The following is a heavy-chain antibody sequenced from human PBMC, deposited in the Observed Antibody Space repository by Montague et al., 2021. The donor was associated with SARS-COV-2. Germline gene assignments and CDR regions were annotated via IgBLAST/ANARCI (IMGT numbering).Heavy chain of an antibody. CDR2: INQRGTT. D-gene: IGHD3-10*01. Sequence: SETLSLTCAVYDGSLNNYYYCWICHTPQRGQDLIWKINQRGTTNYYPSPKRRVTISVAASRKQFSLTVTSVTGADRAVYYCARGRKSRVRVVRGVLTSPYLEFWGQGTPVVVSS. V-gene: IGHV4-34*01. CDR3: ARGRKSRVRVVRGVLTSPYLEF. CDR1: DGSLNNYY. J-gene: IGHJ4*02.